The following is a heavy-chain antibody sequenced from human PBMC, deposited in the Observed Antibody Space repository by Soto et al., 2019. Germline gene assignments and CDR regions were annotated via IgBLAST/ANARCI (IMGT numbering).Heavy chain of an antibody. CDR2: VIHGGST. D-gene: IGHD3-16*01. CDR1: GASLGGFH. CDR3: ARSPLGYDYVRQTWREVGDSFDI. Sequence: QVRLEQWGAGLLKPSETLSLTCAIYGASLGGFHWTWLRQAPGKGLEWIGEVIHGGSTNYNPSLKVRVSFSLDTSKNQFSLHLMSVTAADTAVYYCARSPLGYDYVRQTWREVGDSFDIWGRGTLVTVSS. V-gene: IGHV4-34*12. J-gene: IGHJ3*02.